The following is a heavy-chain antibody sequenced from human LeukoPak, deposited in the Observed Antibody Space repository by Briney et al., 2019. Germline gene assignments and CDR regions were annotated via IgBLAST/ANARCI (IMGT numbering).Heavy chain of an antibody. CDR2: IGDSGTPI. CDR3: ARDRRPSVYGGLDY. J-gene: IGHJ4*02. D-gene: IGHD4/OR15-4a*01. Sequence: GGSLRLSCAASGFTFSDHYMSWIRQAPGKGLEWVSYIGDSGTPIYYADSVKGRFTVSRDNAKNSLFLQMDSLRAEDTAVYYCARDRRPSVYGGLDYWGRGTLVTVSS. CDR1: GFTFSDHY. V-gene: IGHV3-11*04.